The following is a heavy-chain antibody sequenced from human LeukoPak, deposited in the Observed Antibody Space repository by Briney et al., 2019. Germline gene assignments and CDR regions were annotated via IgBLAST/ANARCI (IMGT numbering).Heavy chain of an antibody. D-gene: IGHD6-13*01. Sequence: GGSLKLSCAASGFTFSGCAVHWVRQAPGKGLEWVGRIGSKAFDYATVYAASVEGRFTISRDDSKHTAFLQMNSLKTEDTAVYYCTRHLDGIAAYDYWGQGSLVTVSS. CDR3: TRHLDGIAAYDY. V-gene: IGHV3-73*01. CDR2: IGSKAFDYAT. J-gene: IGHJ4*02. CDR1: GFTFSGCA.